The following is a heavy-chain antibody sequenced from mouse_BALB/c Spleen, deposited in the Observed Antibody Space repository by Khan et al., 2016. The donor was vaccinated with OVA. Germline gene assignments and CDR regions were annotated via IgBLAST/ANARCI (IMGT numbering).Heavy chain of an antibody. CDR2: IWAGGST. CDR1: GFSLTSHG. V-gene: IGHV2-9*02. Sequence: QVQLKESGPGLVAPSQSLSITCTVSGFSLTSHGVHWVRQPPGKGLESLGVIWAGGSTNYNSALMSRLSISKDSSKSQVFLKMNSLQTDDTAMYYCARNREPDYFDYWGQGTTLTVSS. J-gene: IGHJ2*01. CDR3: ARNREPDYFDY.